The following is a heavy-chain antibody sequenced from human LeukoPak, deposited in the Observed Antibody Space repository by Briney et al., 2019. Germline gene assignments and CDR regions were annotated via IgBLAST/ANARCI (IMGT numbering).Heavy chain of an antibody. CDR2: ISSSGSTI. Sequence: GGSLRLSCAASGFTFSSYEMNWVRQAPGKGLEWVSYISSSGSTIYYADSVKGRFTISRDNAKNSLYLQMNSLRAEDTAVYYCAKDQGVGAYRGSAFDIWGQGTVVTVSS. V-gene: IGHV3-48*03. CDR1: GFTFSSYE. J-gene: IGHJ3*02. D-gene: IGHD1-26*01. CDR3: AKDQGVGAYRGSAFDI.